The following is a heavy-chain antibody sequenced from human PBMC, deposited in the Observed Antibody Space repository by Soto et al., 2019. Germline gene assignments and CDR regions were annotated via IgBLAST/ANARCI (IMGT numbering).Heavy chain of an antibody. CDR1: GFAFSSYS. CDR2: ITRSADLS. Sequence: SGGSLRLSCEASGFAFSSYSITWVRQAPGKGLEYVSGITRSADLSFYADSVRGRFTVSRDNSKNTAYLQMNSLRVEDTAVYYCAKWSGFGDLWGQGTLVTVSS. D-gene: IGHD3-10*01. V-gene: IGHV3-23*01. J-gene: IGHJ4*02. CDR3: AKWSGFGDL.